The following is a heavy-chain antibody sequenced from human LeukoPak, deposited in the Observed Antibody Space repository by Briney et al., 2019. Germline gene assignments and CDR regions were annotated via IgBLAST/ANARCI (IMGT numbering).Heavy chain of an antibody. CDR2: IYYSGST. Sequence: PSETLSLTRTVSGGSISSYYWSWIRQPPGKGLEWIGYIYYSGSTNYNPSLKSRVTISVDTSKNQFSLKLSSVTAADTAVYYCARDGYDYVWGSYRSSAWFDPWGQGTLVTVSS. J-gene: IGHJ5*02. V-gene: IGHV4-59*01. CDR1: GGSISSYY. CDR3: ARDGYDYVWGSYRSSAWFDP. D-gene: IGHD3-16*02.